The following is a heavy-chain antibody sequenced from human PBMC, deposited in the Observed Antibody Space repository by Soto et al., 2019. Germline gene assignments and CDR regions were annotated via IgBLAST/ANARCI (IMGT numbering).Heavy chain of an antibody. V-gene: IGHV4-39*01. Sequence: PSETLSLTCSVSDGSMNSDSYYWGWIRQPPGKGLEWIGVINYSGTTFHNVSLKSRVTMSVESSRNQLSLKLTSVTAADTAVYYCARLGGYVSVGYYYLWDSWGQGTLVTVSS. CDR2: INYSGTT. CDR3: ARLGGYVSVGYYYLWDS. J-gene: IGHJ4*02. D-gene: IGHD3-22*01. CDR1: DGSMNSDSYY.